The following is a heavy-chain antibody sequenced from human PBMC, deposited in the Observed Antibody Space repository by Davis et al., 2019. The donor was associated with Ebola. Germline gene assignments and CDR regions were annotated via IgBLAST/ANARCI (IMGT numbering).Heavy chain of an antibody. Sequence: GGSLRLSCAASGFVFRNYVMSWVRQAPGKGLEWVSTLGTSADTYCADSVKGRFTISRDNSKNTLYLQMNGLRVEDTAIYYCAKDTSNIWFDIWGQGTMVTVSS. D-gene: IGHD1-26*01. J-gene: IGHJ3*02. CDR2: LGTSADT. CDR1: GFVFRNYV. CDR3: AKDTSNIWFDI. V-gene: IGHV3-23*01.